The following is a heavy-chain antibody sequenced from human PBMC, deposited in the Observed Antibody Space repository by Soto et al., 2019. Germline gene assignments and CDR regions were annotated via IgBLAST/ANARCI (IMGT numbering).Heavy chain of an antibody. Sequence: KTSETLSLTCTVSGGSISSGGYYWSWIRQHPGKGLEWIGYIYYSGSTYYNPSLKSRVTISVDTSKNQFSLKLSSVTAADTAVYYCARDPGGGSSAIGGAFDIWGQGTMVTVSS. J-gene: IGHJ3*02. V-gene: IGHV4-31*03. CDR1: GGSISSGGYY. D-gene: IGHD2-2*01. CDR2: IYYSGST. CDR3: ARDPGGGSSAIGGAFDI.